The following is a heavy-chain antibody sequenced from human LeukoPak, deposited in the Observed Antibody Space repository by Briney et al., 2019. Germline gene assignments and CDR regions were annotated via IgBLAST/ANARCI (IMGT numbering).Heavy chain of an antibody. CDR2: IRYDGSSK. J-gene: IGHJ4*02. CDR1: GFTFSSYA. D-gene: IGHD3-9*01. V-gene: IGHV3-30*02. CDR3: AKDTTRYFDPY. Sequence: GGSLRLSCAASGFTFSSYAMSWVRQAPGKGLEWVAFIRYDGSSKYYADSVKGRFTISRDTSKNTLFLQMNSLRAEDTAVYYCAKDTTRYFDPYWGQGTLVTVSS.